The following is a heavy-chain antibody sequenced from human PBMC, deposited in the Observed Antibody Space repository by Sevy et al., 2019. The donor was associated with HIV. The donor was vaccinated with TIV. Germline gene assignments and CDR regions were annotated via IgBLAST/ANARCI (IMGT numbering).Heavy chain of an antibody. V-gene: IGHV3-21*04. CDR3: ARDFTIFGVVSGIDY. CDR2: ISDDSRYI. D-gene: IGHD3-3*01. J-gene: IGHJ4*02. Sequence: GGSLRLSCAASGFNFRTYSMNWVRQAPGKGLEWLSSISDDSRYIYYSDSVKGRFTISRANAKNLLFQQMNNLRVEDTAIYYCARDFTIFGVVSGIDYWGQGNLVTVSS. CDR1: GFNFRTYS.